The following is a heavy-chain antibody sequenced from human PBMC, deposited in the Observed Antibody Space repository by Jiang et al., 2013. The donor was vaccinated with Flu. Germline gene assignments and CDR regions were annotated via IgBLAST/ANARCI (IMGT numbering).Heavy chain of an antibody. Sequence: SQTLSLTCAISGDSVSTNSAAWNWVRQSPSRGLEWLGRTYYRSKWYIDYAVFVKSRITINPDTSKNQFSLQLNSVTPEDTAVYYCARDQGHYGFWSGNLYGMDVWGQGTTVTVSS. D-gene: IGHD3-3*01. CDR2: TYYRSKWYI. J-gene: IGHJ6*02. CDR3: ARDQGHYGFWSGNLYGMDV. V-gene: IGHV6-1*01. CDR1: GDSVSTNSAA.